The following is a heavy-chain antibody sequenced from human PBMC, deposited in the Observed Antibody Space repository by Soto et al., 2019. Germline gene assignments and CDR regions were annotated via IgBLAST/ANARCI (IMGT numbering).Heavy chain of an antibody. CDR1: AGTFNSYA. V-gene: IGHV1-69*12. D-gene: IGHD6-6*01. J-gene: IGHJ6*02. Sequence: QVQLVQSGAEVKKPGSSVKVSCKASAGTFNSYAISWVRQAPGQGLEWMGGTIPIFRTADYAQKFQGRVTITADESTSTAYLELSSVRSEDTAVYYCASQQLGPSHYYGMDVWGQGTTVTVSS. CDR3: ASQQLGPSHYYGMDV. CDR2: TIPIFRTA.